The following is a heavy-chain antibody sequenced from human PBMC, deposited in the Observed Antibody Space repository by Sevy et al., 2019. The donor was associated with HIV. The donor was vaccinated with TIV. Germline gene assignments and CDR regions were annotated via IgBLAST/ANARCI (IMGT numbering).Heavy chain of an antibody. CDR2: LSFGCGEI. CDR1: GFTFSDHY. Sequence: GESLKISCAASGFTFSDHYVDWVRQAPGKGLEWVSTLSFGCGEINYADSVKGRFTISRDNSKSSVYLQMNNLRPEDTAVYYCAREGCTKPHDYWGQGTLVTVSS. V-gene: IGHV3-11*05. D-gene: IGHD2-8*01. J-gene: IGHJ4*02. CDR3: AREGCTKPHDY.